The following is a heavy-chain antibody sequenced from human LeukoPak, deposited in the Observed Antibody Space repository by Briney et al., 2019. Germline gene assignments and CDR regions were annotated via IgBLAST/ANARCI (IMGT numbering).Heavy chain of an antibody. Sequence: ASQTLPLNCTVSGGSISSGDYYWSWIRQPPGKGLEWIGYIYYSGSTYYNPSLKSRVTISVDTSKNQFSLKLSSVTAADTAVYYCAAHDFRDLYYDYWGQGTLVTVSS. CDR2: IYYSGST. V-gene: IGHV4-30-4*08. J-gene: IGHJ4*02. D-gene: IGHD3-3*01. CDR3: AAHDFRDLYYDY. CDR1: GGSISSGDYY.